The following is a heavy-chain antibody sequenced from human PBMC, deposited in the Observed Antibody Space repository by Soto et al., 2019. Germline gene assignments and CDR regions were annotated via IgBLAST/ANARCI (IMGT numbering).Heavy chain of an antibody. CDR3: ARVGAWWRRYFLGFDP. J-gene: IGHJ5*02. D-gene: IGHD1-26*01. CDR1: GDSISSADYY. CDR2: IFYSGTT. Sequence: SETLSLTCTVSGDSISSADYYWSWIRQTPGKGLEWIRHIFYSGTTYYNPSLKSRLTISVDTSKNHFSLRLTSVTAADTAVYYCARVGAWWRRYFLGFDPWGQGTLVTVSS. V-gene: IGHV4-30-4*01.